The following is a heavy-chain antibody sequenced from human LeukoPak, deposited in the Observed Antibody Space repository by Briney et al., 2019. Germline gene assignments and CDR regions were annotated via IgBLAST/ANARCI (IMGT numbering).Heavy chain of an antibody. J-gene: IGHJ6*03. CDR2: IIPIFGTA. CDR1: GGTFISYA. D-gene: IGHD3-3*01. CDR3: AADFWSGYYYYMDV. V-gene: IGHV1-69*05. Sequence: ASVTVSFKASGGTFISYAISWVRQAPGQGLEWMGGIIPIFGTANYAQKFQGRVTITTDESTSTAYMELSSLRSEDTAVYYCAADFWSGYYYYMDVWGKGTTVTVSS.